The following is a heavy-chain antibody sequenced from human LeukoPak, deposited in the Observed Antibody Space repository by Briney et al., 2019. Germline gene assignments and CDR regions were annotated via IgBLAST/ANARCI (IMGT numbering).Heavy chain of an antibody. D-gene: IGHD4-17*01. Sequence: SETLSLTCTVSGGSISSSSHYWGWFRQPPGKGLEWIGYIYYSGSSFCNPSLKSRVTMSVDTSKNQFSLRLNSVTAADTAVYYCARGPTVTTDYWGQGTLVTVSS. V-gene: IGHV4-39*01. CDR1: GGSISSSSHY. CDR2: IYYSGSS. J-gene: IGHJ4*02. CDR3: ARGPTVTTDY.